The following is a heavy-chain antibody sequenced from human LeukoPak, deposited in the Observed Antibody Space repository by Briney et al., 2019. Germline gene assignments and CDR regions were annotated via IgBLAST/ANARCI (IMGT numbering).Heavy chain of an antibody. CDR3: RRHKGLFRSDSAYYYYHYRDV. Sequence: GESLKISCKGSGYSFTSYWIGWVRQMPGKGLEWMGIIYPGDSDTRYSPSFQGQVTISADKSISTAYLQWSSLKASDTDMPYCRRHKGLFRSDSAYYYYHYRDVWGKGTTVIVSS. D-gene: IGHD2-21*01. J-gene: IGHJ6*03. V-gene: IGHV5-51*01. CDR2: IYPGDSDT. CDR1: GYSFTSYW.